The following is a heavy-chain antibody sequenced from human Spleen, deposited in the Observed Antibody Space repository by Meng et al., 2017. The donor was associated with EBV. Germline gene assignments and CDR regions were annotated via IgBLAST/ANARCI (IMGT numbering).Heavy chain of an antibody. CDR3: ARTNALDS. CDR1: GYTFSSYG. V-gene: IGHV1-18*01. CDR2: ISAYNGNT. J-gene: IGHJ4*02. Sequence: QVPLVQFGVEVKKPGASGKVSFKAFGYTFSSYGISWVRQAPGQGLECMGWISAYNGNTNYAQKVQGRVTMTTDTSTATAYMELRSLTYDDTAVYYCARTNALDSWGQGTLVTVSS.